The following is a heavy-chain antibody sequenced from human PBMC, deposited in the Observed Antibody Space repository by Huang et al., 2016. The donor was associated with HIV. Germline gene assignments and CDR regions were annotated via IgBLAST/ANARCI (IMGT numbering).Heavy chain of an antibody. D-gene: IGHD6-19*01. CDR3: AKVGSGSSYFYYYMDV. J-gene: IGHJ6*03. CDR1: GGSFSGDV. CDR2: IIPVSEKT. Sequence: QVQLVQSGAEVRKPGSSGRVSCKASGGSFSGDVISWVRQAPGQGLEWMGGIIPVSEKTTYAQNFQGRVAMTADESTRTVYMELMRLRADDTAVYYCAKVGSGSSYFYYYMDVWGKGTTVTVSS. V-gene: IGHV1-69*13.